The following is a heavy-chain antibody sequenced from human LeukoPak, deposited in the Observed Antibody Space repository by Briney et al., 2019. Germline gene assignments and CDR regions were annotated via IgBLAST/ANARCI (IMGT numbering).Heavy chain of an antibody. CDR3: ARGPYSYDSSGAFDI. V-gene: IGHV4-61*02. Sequence: SETLSLACTVSGGSIISSSYYWSWIRQPAGKGLEWIGRISSSGSTNYNPSLKSRVTISVDTSKNQFSLKLSSVTAADTAVYFCARGPYSYDSSGAFDIWGQGTMVTVSS. CDR2: ISSSGST. CDR1: GGSIISSSYY. J-gene: IGHJ3*02. D-gene: IGHD3-22*01.